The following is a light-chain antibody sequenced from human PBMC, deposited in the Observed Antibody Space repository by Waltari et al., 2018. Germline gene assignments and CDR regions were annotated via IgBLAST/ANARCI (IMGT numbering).Light chain of an antibody. CDR1: QTVRTTY. J-gene: IGKJ4*01. Sequence: IVLTQSPGTLSLSPGERATLSCRASQTVRTTYLAWYQQKPGQAPTLLIYGASSRATVIPDRFSGSGSGTDFSLTISSLEPEDFAVYYCQQYDISPLTFGGGTRVEIK. CDR2: GAS. V-gene: IGKV3-20*01. CDR3: QQYDISPLT.